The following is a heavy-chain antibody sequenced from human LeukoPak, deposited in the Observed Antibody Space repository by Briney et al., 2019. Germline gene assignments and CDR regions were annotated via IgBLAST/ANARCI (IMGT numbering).Heavy chain of an antibody. CDR2: ISSSSSYI. D-gene: IGHD6-6*01. J-gene: IGHJ5*02. V-gene: IGHV3-21*01. Sequence: GGSLRLSCAASGFSFSSYVMTWVRQAPGKELEWVSSISSSSSYIYYADSVKGRFTISRDNAKNSLYLQMNSLRAKDTAVYYCARDAFRAAQNWFDPWGQGTLVTVSS. CDR1: GFSFSSYV. CDR3: ARDAFRAAQNWFDP.